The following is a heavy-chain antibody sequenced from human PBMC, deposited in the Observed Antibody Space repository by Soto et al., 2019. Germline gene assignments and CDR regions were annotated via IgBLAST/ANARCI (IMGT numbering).Heavy chain of an antibody. CDR2: IYYTGST. CDR3: ARGSPLSSSFPLDS. CDR1: GGSIRPYY. D-gene: IGHD6-6*01. Sequence: QVQLQESGPGLVKPSETLSLTCTVFGGSIRPYYWSWIRQPPGKELEWIGYIYYTGSTNYSPSLKSRVTMSLDMSKNLLSLRLNSVTAADTAVYYCARGSPLSSSFPLDSWGQGSLVAVSS. V-gene: IGHV4-59*12. J-gene: IGHJ4*02.